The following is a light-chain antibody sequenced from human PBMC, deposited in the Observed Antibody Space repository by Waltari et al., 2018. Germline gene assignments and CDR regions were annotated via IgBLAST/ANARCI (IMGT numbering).Light chain of an antibody. CDR1: TRDICAYNY. Sequence: QSALTQPASVSGSPGQSITISCAGTTRDICAYNYVSWYQQHPGKAPKLMIFDVSNRPSVVSNRFSGSNAGNTASLTISGLQAEDEADYYCSSYARSTALLFGGETRLTVL. CDR2: DVS. CDR3: SSYARSTALL. V-gene: IGLV2-14*03. J-gene: IGLJ2*01.